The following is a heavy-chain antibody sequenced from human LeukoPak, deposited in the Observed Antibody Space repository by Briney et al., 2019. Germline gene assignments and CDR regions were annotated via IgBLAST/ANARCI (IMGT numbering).Heavy chain of an antibody. CDR2: IYSGGST. CDR1: GFTVSSNY. J-gene: IGHJ3*02. V-gene: IGHV3-53*01. CDR3: ARDSPITDAFDI. Sequence: GGSLRLSCAASGFTVSSNYMSWVRQAPGKGLEWVSVIYSGGSTYYADSVKGRFTISRDNSKNTLYLQMNSLRAEDTAVYYCARDSPITDAFDIWGQGTMVTVSS.